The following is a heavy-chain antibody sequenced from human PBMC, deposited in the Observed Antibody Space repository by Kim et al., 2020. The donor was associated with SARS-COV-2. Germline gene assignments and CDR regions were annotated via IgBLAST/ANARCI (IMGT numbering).Heavy chain of an antibody. Sequence: GGSLRLSCAASGFTFNSYSLNWVRQAPGKGLELVSSISSSGSYKYYADSVKGRFTISRDNAKNSLYLQMNSLRAEDTAVYYCARDLDDFWIGYGLNVYWGQGTLVTVSS. V-gene: IGHV3-21*01. J-gene: IGHJ4*02. CDR1: GFTFNSYS. CDR2: ISSSGSYK. D-gene: IGHD3-3*01. CDR3: ARDLDDFWIGYGLNVY.